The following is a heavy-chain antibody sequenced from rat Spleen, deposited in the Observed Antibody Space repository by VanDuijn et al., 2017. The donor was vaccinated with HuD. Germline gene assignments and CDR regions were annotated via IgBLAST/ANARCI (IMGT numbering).Heavy chain of an antibody. CDR1: GFTFSHSY. J-gene: IGHJ2*01. D-gene: IGHD4-3*01. V-gene: IGHV5-25*01. CDR2: ISPSGGST. Sequence: EVQLVESGGGLVQPGRSMKLSCAASGFTFSHSYMAWVRQAPKKGLEWVATISPSGGSTYYRESVKGRFTISRDNAKSTLYLQMDSLRSEDTATYYCAVAGFGYWGQGVMVTVSS. CDR3: AVAGFGY.